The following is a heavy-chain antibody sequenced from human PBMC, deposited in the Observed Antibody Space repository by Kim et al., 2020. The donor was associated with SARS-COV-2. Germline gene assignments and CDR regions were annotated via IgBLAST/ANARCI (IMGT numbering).Heavy chain of an antibody. Sequence: GESLKISCKGSGYSFTNYWIGWVRQMPGKGLEWMGIIFPGDSGTRYSPSFQGQVTFSADKSISTAYLQWSSLKASDTAMYYCARVIGYCSSSTSTSCTYYGMDVWGQGTTVTVSS. V-gene: IGHV5-51*01. CDR3: ARVIGYCSSSTSTSCTYYGMDV. CDR2: IFPGDSGT. J-gene: IGHJ6*02. CDR1: GYSFTNYW. D-gene: IGHD2-2*03.